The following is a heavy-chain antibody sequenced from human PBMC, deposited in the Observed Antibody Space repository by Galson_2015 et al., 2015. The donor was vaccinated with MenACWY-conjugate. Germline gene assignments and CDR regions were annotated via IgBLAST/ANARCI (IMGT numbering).Heavy chain of an antibody. J-gene: IGHJ4*02. CDR1: GFTFNNYW. V-gene: IGHV3-74*01. CDR2: IKADGSFS. D-gene: IGHD1-1*01. Sequence: CAASGFTFNNYWMHWVRQPPGKGLEWISYIKADGSFSNYADSVKGRFTISTDNAKNMVYLQMDGLGDEDTAVYFCARDNNWSLDSWGQGTLVTVSS. CDR3: ARDNNWSLDS.